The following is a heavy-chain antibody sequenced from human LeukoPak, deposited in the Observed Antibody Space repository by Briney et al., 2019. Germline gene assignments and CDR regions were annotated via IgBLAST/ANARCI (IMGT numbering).Heavy chain of an antibody. Sequence: GGSLRLSCAASGFTFDDYTMHWVRQAPGKGLEWVSLISWDGGSTYYADSVKGRFTISRDNSKNSLYLQMNSLRTEDTALYYCAKDPDCSSTSCYTLESGYWGQGTLATVSS. CDR3: AKDPDCSSTSCYTLESGY. CDR2: ISWDGGST. J-gene: IGHJ4*02. CDR1: GFTFDDYT. V-gene: IGHV3-43*01. D-gene: IGHD2-2*02.